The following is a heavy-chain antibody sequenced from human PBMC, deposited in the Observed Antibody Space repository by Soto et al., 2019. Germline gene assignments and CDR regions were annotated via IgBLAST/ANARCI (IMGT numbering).Heavy chain of an antibody. J-gene: IGHJ4*02. CDR2: IGSTGSTI. D-gene: IGHD2-2*02. Sequence: QVQLVESGGGLVKPGGSLRLSCAASGFTFSDCDMSWFRQAPGKGLEWISYIGSTGSTIYYADSVRGRFTIARDNAKNSLYLKMNRLRDEDTAVYYCASRIYLPTASTFDYWGQGTLVTVSS. V-gene: IGHV3-11*01. CDR1: GFTFSDCD. CDR3: ASRIYLPTASTFDY.